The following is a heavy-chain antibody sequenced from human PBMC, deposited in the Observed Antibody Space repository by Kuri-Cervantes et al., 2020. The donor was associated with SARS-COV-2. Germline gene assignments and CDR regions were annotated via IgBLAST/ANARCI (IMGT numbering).Heavy chain of an antibody. D-gene: IGHD4-17*01. J-gene: IGHJ6*02. CDR1: GASISGYH. CDR3: ASLNDYGDYRQNTYYYYGMDV. Sequence: GSLRLSCTVSGASISGYHWSWIRQPPGKGLEWIGYVYYSGTTSYNPSLKSRVSISVDTSKNQFSLKLSSVTAADTAVYYCASLNDYGDYRQNTYYYYGMDVWGQGTTVTVSS. V-gene: IGHV4-59*01. CDR2: VYYSGTT.